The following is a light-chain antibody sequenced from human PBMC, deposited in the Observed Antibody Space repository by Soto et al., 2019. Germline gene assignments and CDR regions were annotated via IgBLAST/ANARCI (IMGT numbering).Light chain of an antibody. CDR2: AAS. J-gene: IGKJ3*01. V-gene: IGKV3-20*01. Sequence: EIVLTQSPGTLSLSPGERATLSCRASQSVTTNSLVWYQQKPGQAPRLLIYAASTRATGTPDRFSGSGSGTAFSLTSNRLAPEDFAVYSCQQYQYCSSPLFTCGTGTKVYIK. CDR1: QSVTTNS. CDR3: QQYQYCSSPLFT.